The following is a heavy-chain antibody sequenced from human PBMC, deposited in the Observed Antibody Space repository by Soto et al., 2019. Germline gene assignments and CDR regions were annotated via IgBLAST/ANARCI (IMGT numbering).Heavy chain of an antibody. CDR3: AKLERITMVRGVIAY. CDR1: GFTFSSYA. CDR2: ISGSGGST. D-gene: IGHD3-10*01. V-gene: IGHV3-23*01. J-gene: IGHJ4*02. Sequence: EVQLLESGGGLVQPGGSLRLSCAASGFTFSSYAMSWVRQAPGKGLEWVSAISGSGGSTYYADSVKGRFTISRDNSKITLYMQMNSLRAEDTAVYYCAKLERITMVRGVIAYWGQGTLVTVSS.